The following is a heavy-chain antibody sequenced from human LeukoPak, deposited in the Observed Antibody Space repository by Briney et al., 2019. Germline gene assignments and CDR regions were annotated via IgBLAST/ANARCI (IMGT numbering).Heavy chain of an antibody. D-gene: IGHD3-22*01. J-gene: IGHJ4*02. Sequence: SETLSLTCAVYGGSFSGYYWSWIRQPPGKGLEWIGEINHSGSTNYNPSLKCRVTISVDTSKNQFSLKLSSVTAADTAVYYCARGWYYYDSSGYPLWGQGTLVTVSS. V-gene: IGHV4-34*01. CDR2: INHSGST. CDR3: ARGWYYYDSSGYPL. CDR1: GGSFSGYY.